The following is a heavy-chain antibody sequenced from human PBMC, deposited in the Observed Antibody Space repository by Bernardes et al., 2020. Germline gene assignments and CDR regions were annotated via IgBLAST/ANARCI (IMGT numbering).Heavy chain of an antibody. CDR2: ISSSSSTI. CDR3: ASYSNYGY. V-gene: IGHV3-48*01. D-gene: IGHD4-4*01. J-gene: IGHJ4*02. Sequence: VGSLRLSCAASGFTFSSSSMNWVRQAPGKGLEWVSYISSSSSTIYYGDSVKGRFTISRDNAKNSLYLQMNSLRAEDTAVYYCASYSNYGYWGQGTLVTVSS. CDR1: GFTFSSSS.